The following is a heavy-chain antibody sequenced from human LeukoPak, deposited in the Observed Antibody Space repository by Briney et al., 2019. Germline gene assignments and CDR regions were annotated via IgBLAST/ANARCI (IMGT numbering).Heavy chain of an antibody. CDR2: ISASSGTI. V-gene: IGHV3-48*01. CDR1: GFAFSSYG. CDR3: AREAGSADH. Sequence: GGSLRLSCSASGFAFSSYGMNWVRQAPGKGLEWVSYISASSGTIFYADSVKGRFTVSRDNAKNSLYLQTNSLRAEDTGVYYCAREAGSADHWGQGTLVTVSS. J-gene: IGHJ4*02. D-gene: IGHD6-25*01.